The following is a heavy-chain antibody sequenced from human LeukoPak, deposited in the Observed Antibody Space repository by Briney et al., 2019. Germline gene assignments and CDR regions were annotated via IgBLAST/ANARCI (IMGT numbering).Heavy chain of an antibody. J-gene: IGHJ4*02. Sequence: SETLSLTCTVSGGSISSCLWSWIRQSAGKRLEWLGRIHTSGTTTYSPSLQSRLTMSVDTSKSQVSLRLTSVTAADTAVYYCATEQVSASAWGFDYWGQGSLVTVSS. CDR1: GGSISSCL. CDR3: ATEQVSASAWGFDY. CDR2: IHTSGTT. D-gene: IGHD5/OR15-5a*01. V-gene: IGHV4-4*07.